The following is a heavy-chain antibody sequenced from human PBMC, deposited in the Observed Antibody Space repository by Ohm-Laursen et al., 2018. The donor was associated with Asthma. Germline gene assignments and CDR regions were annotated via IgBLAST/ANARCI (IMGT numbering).Heavy chain of an antibody. CDR2: IYYSGST. Sequence: TLFLTCTVSGGSISSGGYYWSWIRQHPGKGLEWIGYIYYSGSTYYNPSLKSRVTISVGTSKNQFSLKLSSVTAADTAVYYCARERKIVVVPAAISNWFDPWGQGTLVTVSS. V-gene: IGHV4-31*03. CDR1: GGSISSGGYY. D-gene: IGHD2-2*01. CDR3: ARERKIVVVPAAISNWFDP. J-gene: IGHJ5*02.